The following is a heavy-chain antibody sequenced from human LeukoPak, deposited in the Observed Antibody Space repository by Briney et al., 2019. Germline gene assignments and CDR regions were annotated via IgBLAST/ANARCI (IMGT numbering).Heavy chain of an antibody. CDR2: MNPNSGNT. J-gene: IGHJ5*02. CDR3: ARASYCSCGSCLREEVGGNWFDP. D-gene: IGHD2-15*01. V-gene: IGHV1-8*01. CDR1: GYTFTSYD. Sequence: GASVKVSCKASGYTFTSYDINWVRQATGQGLEWMGWMNPNSGNTGYAQKFQGRVTMTRNTSISTAYMELSSLRSEGTAVYYCARASYCSCGSCLREEVGGNWFDPWGQGTLVTVSS.